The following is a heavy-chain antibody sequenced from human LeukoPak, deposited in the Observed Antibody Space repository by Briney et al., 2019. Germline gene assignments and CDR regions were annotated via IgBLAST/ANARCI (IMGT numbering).Heavy chain of an antibody. CDR1: GFTFSTYN. J-gene: IGHJ4*02. D-gene: IGHD2-15*01. CDR2: ITSSSSYT. CDR3: AKSGLNRFDY. V-gene: IGHV3-21*04. Sequence: PGGSLRLSCAASGFTFSTYNMNWVRQAPGKGLEWVSSITSSSSYTFYADSVKGRFTISRDNSKNTLYLQMNSLRAEDTAVYYCAKSGLNRFDYWGQGTLVTVSS.